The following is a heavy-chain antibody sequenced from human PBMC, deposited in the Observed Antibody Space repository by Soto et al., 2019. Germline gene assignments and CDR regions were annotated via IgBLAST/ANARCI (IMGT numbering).Heavy chain of an antibody. V-gene: IGHV4-4*07. CDR3: ARENRAYCSGASCYSLHS. Sequence: QVQLQESGPGLVKPSETLSLTCTVSDVSLTGYYWSWIRQPAGKGLEWIGRVYTSGGTDYNPSLMIGLTMSKDTVKKQFFLRLSSVAAADTAVYCCARENRAYCSGASCYSLHSWGQGTLVSVSS. J-gene: IGHJ4*02. D-gene: IGHD2-15*01. CDR2: VYTSGGT. CDR1: DVSLTGYY.